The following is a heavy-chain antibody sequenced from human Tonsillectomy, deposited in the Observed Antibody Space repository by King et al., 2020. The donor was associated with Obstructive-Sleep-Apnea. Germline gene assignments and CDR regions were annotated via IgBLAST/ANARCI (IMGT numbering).Heavy chain of an antibody. CDR2: ISYDGSHK. J-gene: IGHJ6*02. Sequence: VQLVESGGGVVQPGRSLRLSCAASGFTFSTYAMHWVRQVPGKGLEWVAVISYDGSHKYYADSLKGRFTISRDNSKNTPYLQMNSLRPEDTAVYYCARPAVDPCSSSGYYYYYGMDVWGQGTTVTVSS. D-gene: IGHD6-13*01. CDR3: ARPAVDPCSSSGYYYYYGMDV. V-gene: IGHV3-30-3*01. CDR1: GFTFSTYA.